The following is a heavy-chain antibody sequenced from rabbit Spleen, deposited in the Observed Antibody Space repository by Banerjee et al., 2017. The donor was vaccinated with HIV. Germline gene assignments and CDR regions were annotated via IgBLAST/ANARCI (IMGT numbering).Heavy chain of an antibody. CDR3: ARDSGSSFSSYGMAL. CDR2: IAGSSSGFT. J-gene: IGHJ6*01. V-gene: IGHV1S45*01. D-gene: IGHD8-1*01. Sequence: QEQLVESGGGLVQPEGSLTLTCTASGFSFSNYYWMCWVRQAPGKGLEWISCIAGSSSGFTYSATWAKGRFTCSKTSSTTVTLQMTSLTAADTATYFCARDSGSSFSSYGMALWGPGTLVTVS. CDR1: GFSFSNYYW.